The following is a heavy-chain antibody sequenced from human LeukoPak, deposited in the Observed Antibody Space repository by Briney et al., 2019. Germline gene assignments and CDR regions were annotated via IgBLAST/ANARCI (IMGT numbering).Heavy chain of an antibody. CDR3: ASDLSSRRFDP. V-gene: IGHV1-8*02. CDR1: GGTFSSYA. D-gene: IGHD3/OR15-3a*01. CDR2: MNPNSGNT. Sequence: ASVKVSCKASGGTFSSYAISWVRQAPGQGLEWMGWMNPNSGNTGYAQKFQGRVTMTRNTSISTAYMELSSLRPEDTAVYYCASDLSSRRFDPWGQGTLVTVSS. J-gene: IGHJ5*02.